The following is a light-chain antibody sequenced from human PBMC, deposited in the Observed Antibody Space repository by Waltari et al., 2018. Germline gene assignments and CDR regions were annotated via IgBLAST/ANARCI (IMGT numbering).Light chain of an antibody. Sequence: QSALTQPASVSGSPGQSITISCTGTSTDIGAFDYVSWYQHHPGKAPKLLISEVSNRPAGGYGHCSGSKSGNTASLTIAGLQAEDEADYYCNSWTSSNTWVFGGGTKVTVL. J-gene: IGLJ3*02. CDR2: EVS. CDR1: STDIGAFDY. V-gene: IGLV2-14*01. CDR3: NSWTSSNTWV.